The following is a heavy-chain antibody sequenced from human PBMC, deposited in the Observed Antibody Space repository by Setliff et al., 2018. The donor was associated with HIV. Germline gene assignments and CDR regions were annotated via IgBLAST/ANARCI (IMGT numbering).Heavy chain of an antibody. CDR3: ARYRSPGNSEYYFDY. J-gene: IGHJ4*02. CDR1: GFTFSSYS. Sequence: PGGSLRLSCAASGFTFSSYSMNWVRQAPGKGLEWVSYISSSNNANRNYADSVKGRFTISRDNAKHSLYLQMNSLRAEDTAVYYCARYRSPGNSEYYFDYWGQGTLVTVSS. D-gene: IGHD4-4*01. CDR2: ISSSNNANR. V-gene: IGHV3-48*01.